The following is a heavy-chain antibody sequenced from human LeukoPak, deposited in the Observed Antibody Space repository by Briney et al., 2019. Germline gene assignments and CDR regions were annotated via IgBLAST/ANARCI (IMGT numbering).Heavy chain of an antibody. CDR3: ARDLGWAFDY. CDR2: ITTTSSTM. J-gene: IGHJ4*02. CDR1: GFTFSGYT. Sequence: GGSLRLSCAASGFTFSGYTMNWVRQAPGKGLEWVSYITTTSSTMSYADSVKGRFTISRDNAKNSLYLQMNSLRAEDTAVYYCARDLGWAFDYWGQGTLVTVSS. D-gene: IGHD6-19*01. V-gene: IGHV3-48*01.